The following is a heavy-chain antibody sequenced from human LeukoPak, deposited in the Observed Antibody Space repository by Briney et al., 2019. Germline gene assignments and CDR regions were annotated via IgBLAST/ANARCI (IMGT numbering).Heavy chain of an antibody. V-gene: IGHV3-15*01. Sequence: GGSLRLSCAASEFNFFNAWMSWVRQAPGKGLEWVGRIKSITDGGTADYAVPVKGRFSILRDDSKNALYLEMKSLKIEDTAVYYCTTDTLAVPVWGQGTLVTVSS. J-gene: IGHJ1*01. CDR1: EFNFFNAW. D-gene: IGHD2-2*01. CDR3: TTDTLAVPV. CDR2: IKSITDGGTA.